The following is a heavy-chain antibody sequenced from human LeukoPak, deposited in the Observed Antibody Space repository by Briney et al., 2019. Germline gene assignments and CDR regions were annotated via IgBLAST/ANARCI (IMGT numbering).Heavy chain of an antibody. D-gene: IGHD3-10*01. CDR2: IYPGDSDT. CDR1: GCSFTSYW. Sequence: GESLKISCKGSGCSFTSYWIGWVRQMPGKGLEWMGIIYPGDSDTRYSPSFQGQVTISADKSISTAYLQWSSLKASDAAMYYCARPKKRITMVRGVIPWAFDIWGQGTMVTVSS. J-gene: IGHJ3*02. V-gene: IGHV5-51*01. CDR3: ARPKKRITMVRGVIPWAFDI.